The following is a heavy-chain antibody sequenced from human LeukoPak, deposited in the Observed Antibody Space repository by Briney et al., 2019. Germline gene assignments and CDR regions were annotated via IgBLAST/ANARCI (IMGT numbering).Heavy chain of an antibody. J-gene: IGHJ6*03. CDR1: GESFSGYY. CDR3: ARHEAVFDYYYNMDV. D-gene: IGHD3-3*01. CDR2: INHSGST. V-gene: IGHV4-34*01. Sequence: PSETLSLTCAVYGESFSGYYWSWIRQPPGKGLEWIGEINHSGSTNYNPSLKSRATIPVDTSKNQFSLKLSSVTAADTAVYYCARHEAVFDYYYNMDVWGKGTTVTISS.